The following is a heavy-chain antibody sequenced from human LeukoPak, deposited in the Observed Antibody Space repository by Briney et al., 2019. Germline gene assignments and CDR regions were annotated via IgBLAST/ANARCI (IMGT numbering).Heavy chain of an antibody. V-gene: IGHV4-59*08. CDR2: IYYSGST. J-gene: IGHJ4*02. D-gene: IGHD3-3*01. CDR1: GGSISSYY. CDR3: ARTRGFLESYFDY. Sequence: SSETLSLTCTVSGGSISSYYWSWIRQPPGKGLEWIGYIYYSGSTNYNPSLKSRVTISVDTSKNQFSLKLSSVTAADTAVYHCARTRGFLESYFDYWGQGTLVTVSS.